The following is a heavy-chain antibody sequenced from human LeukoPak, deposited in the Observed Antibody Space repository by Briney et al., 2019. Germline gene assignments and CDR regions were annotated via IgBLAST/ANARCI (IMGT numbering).Heavy chain of an antibody. V-gene: IGHV4-30-2*01. CDR1: GGSISSGGYS. D-gene: IGHD2-2*01. J-gene: IGHJ4*02. CDR3: ARGTIVVVPQGGYYFDY. Sequence: PSETLSLTCAVSGGSISSGGYSWSWIRQPPGKGLEWIGYIYHSGSTYYNPSLKSRVTISVDRSKNQFSLKLSSVTAADTAVYYCARGTIVVVPQGGYYFDYWGQGTLVTVSS. CDR2: IYHSGST.